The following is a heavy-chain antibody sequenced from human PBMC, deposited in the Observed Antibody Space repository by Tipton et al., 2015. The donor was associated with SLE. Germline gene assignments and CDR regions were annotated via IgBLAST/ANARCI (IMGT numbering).Heavy chain of an antibody. CDR3: ARAEWELLTGFDY. J-gene: IGHJ4*02. Sequence: TLSLTCTVSGGSISSHFWSWFRQPPGKGLEWIGYIYYSGSTNNNPPLHSRVTISVDTSKNQFSLKLSAVTAADTAVYYCARAEWELLTGFDYWGQGTLVTVSS. D-gene: IGHD1-26*01. CDR1: GGSISSHF. CDR2: IYYSGST. V-gene: IGHV4-59*11.